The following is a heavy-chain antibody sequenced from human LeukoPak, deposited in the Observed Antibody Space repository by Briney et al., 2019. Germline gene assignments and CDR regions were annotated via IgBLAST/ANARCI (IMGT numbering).Heavy chain of an antibody. CDR2: ISYDGSNK. J-gene: IGHJ4*02. CDR3: AKVLPLYSNGASDY. CDR1: GFTFSSYG. V-gene: IGHV3-30*18. Sequence: GGSLRLSCAASGFTFSSYGMHWVRQAPGKGLEWVAVISYDGSNKYYADSVKGRFTISRDNSKNTLYLQMNSLRAEDTAVYYCAKVLPLYSNGASDYWGQGTLVTVSS. D-gene: IGHD6-19*01.